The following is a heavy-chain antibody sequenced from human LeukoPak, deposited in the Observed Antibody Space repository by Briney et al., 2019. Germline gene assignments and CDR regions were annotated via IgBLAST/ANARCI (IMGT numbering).Heavy chain of an antibody. D-gene: IGHD2-15*01. J-gene: IGHJ5*02. CDR3: ARERAAVVAATRVPGS. Sequence: ASVKVSCKASGYTFINYYMHWVRQAPGQGLEWMGVINPSGGSTTYAQKFQGRVTMTRDTSTSTVCMELSNLRSEDTAVYYCARERAAVVAATRVPGSWGQGTLVTVSS. CDR1: GYTFINYY. V-gene: IGHV1-46*01. CDR2: INPSGGST.